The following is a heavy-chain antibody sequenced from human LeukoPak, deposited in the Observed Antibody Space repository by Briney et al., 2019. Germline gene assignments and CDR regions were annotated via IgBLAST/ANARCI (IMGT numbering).Heavy chain of an antibody. J-gene: IGHJ4*02. D-gene: IGHD2-2*01. CDR3: AREHYCSSTSCYWFPLHY. CDR2: IKQDGSEK. V-gene: IGHV3-7*01. CDR1: GFTFSSYW. Sequence: PGGSLRLSCAASGFTFSSYWMSWVRQAPGKGLEWVANIKQDGSEKYYVDSVKGRFTISRDNAKNSLYPQMNSLRAEDTAVYYCAREHYCSSTSCYWFPLHYWGQGTLVTVSS.